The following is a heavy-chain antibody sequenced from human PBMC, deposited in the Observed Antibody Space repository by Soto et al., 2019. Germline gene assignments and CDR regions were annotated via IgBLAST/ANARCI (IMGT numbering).Heavy chain of an antibody. J-gene: IGHJ4*02. V-gene: IGHV4-59*08. CDR3: ARRYGSAIDY. Sequence: PSETLSLTCTVSGGSIRSYYWIWIRQPPGKGLEWIGYIYYSGSTNYNPSLKSRVTISVDTSKNQFSLKLSSVTAADTAVYYCARRYGSAIDYWGQGTLVTVSS. D-gene: IGHD1-26*01. CDR1: GGSIRSYY. CDR2: IYYSGST.